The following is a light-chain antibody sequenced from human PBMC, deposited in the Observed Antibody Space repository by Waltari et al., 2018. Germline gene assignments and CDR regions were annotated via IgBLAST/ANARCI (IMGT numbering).Light chain of an antibody. V-gene: IGLV2-23*02. J-gene: IGLJ1*01. CDR1: SSAVGHYNL. Sequence: QSGLTQPASVSGSPGQSLTISCTGTSSAVGHYNLVSWYQQYPGKAPKLMVYEVTKRTSGVSDRFSGSKSGNTASLTIYGLQSEDEADYYCCSYAGLGIYVFGTGTKVTVL. CDR3: CSYAGLGIYV. CDR2: EVT.